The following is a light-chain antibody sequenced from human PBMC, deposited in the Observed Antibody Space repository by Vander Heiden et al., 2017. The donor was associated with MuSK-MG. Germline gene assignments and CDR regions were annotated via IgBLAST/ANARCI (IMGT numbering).Light chain of an antibody. CDR3: QQLNSYRT. J-gene: IGKJ5*01. V-gene: IGKV1-9*01. Sequence: DIQLTQSPSFLSASVGDRVTITCRASQGISSYLAWYQQKPGKAPKLLIYAASTLQRGVPSRFSGSGYGTEFTLTISSLQPEDFATYYCQQLNSYRTFGQGTRLEIK. CDR1: QGISSY. CDR2: AAS.